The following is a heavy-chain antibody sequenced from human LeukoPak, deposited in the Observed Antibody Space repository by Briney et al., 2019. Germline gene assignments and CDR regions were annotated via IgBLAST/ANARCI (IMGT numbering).Heavy chain of an antibody. CDR2: IYYSGST. J-gene: IGHJ4*02. V-gene: IGHV4-39*07. CDR3: ARIAAAGTSPYY. D-gene: IGHD6-13*01. Sequence: SETLSLTCTVSGGSISSSSYYWGWIRQPPGKGLEWIGSIYYSGSTYYNPSLKSRVTISVDTSKNQFSLKLSSVTAADTAVYYCARIAAAGTSPYYWGQGTLVTVSS. CDR1: GGSISSSSYY.